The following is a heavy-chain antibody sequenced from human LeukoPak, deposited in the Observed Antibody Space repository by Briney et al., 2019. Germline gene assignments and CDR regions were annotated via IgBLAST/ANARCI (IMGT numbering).Heavy chain of an antibody. CDR1: GGSFSGYY. J-gene: IGHJ4*02. V-gene: IGHV4-34*01. CDR2: INHSGGT. Sequence: SETLSLTCAVYGGSFSGYYWSWIRQPPGKGLEWIGEINHSGGTNYNPSLKSRVTISVDTSKNQFSLKLSSVTAADTAVYYCARALKWSNDYWGQGTLVTVSS. CDR3: ARALKWSNDY. D-gene: IGHD2-15*01.